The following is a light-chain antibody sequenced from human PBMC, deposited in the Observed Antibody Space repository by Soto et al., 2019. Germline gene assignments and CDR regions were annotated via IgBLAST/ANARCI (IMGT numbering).Light chain of an antibody. CDR3: AAWDDGLNGWL. CDR1: SSNIGSNT. Sequence: QPVLTQPPSASGTPGQRVTISCSGSSSNIGSNTVNWYQQLPGTAPKLLIYSNNQRPSGVPDRFSGSKSGTSASLAISGLQSEDEADYYCAAWDDGLNGWLFGGGTKLTVL. J-gene: IGLJ3*02. V-gene: IGLV1-44*01. CDR2: SNN.